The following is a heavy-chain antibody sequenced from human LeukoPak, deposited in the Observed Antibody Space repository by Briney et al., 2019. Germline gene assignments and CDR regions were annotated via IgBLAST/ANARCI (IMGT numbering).Heavy chain of an antibody. CDR1: GFTFSTYW. J-gene: IGHJ4*02. D-gene: IGHD2/OR15-2a*01. CDR2: INEDGSIT. CDR3: ATVRGSDRNFYIDY. Sequence: GGSLRLSCAVSGFTFSTYWMHWVRHVPGEGLVWVSRINEDGSITNYADSVKGRFSISRDNAKNTLYLQMRSVRAEDTAVYYCATVRGSDRNFYIDYWGQGTLLTVSS. V-gene: IGHV3-74*01.